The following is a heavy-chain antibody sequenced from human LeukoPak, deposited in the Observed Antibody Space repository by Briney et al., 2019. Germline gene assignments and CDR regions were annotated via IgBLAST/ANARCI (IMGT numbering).Heavy chain of an antibody. CDR1: GFTLSNYW. J-gene: IGHJ4*02. CDR3: AKEFGYGDSYFDY. Sequence: GGSLRLSCTASGFTLSNYWMHWVRQAPGKGLVWVSRFNNDGSIITYADSVKGRFTISRDNSKNTLYLQMNSLRAEDTAVYYCAKEFGYGDSYFDYWGQGTLVTVSS. D-gene: IGHD4-17*01. V-gene: IGHV3-74*03. CDR2: FNNDGSII.